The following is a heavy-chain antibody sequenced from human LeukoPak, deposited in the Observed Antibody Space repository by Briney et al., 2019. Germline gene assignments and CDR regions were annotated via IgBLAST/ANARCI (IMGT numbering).Heavy chain of an antibody. CDR2: ISGSGGST. CDR3: AKDPRTMIVVVTSDAFDI. Sequence: GGSLRLSCAASGFTFSSYAMSWVRQAPGKGLEWVSAISGSGGSTYYADSVKGRFTISRDNSKNTLYLQMNSLRAEDTAVYYCAKDPRTMIVVVTSDAFDIWGQGTMVTVSS. V-gene: IGHV3-23*01. J-gene: IGHJ3*02. CDR1: GFTFSSYA. D-gene: IGHD3-22*01.